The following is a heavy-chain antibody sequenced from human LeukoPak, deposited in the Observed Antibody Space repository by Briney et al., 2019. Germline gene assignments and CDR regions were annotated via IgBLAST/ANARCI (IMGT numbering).Heavy chain of an antibody. V-gene: IGHV3-23*01. CDR1: GFTFSSYA. CDR2: ISGSGGST. J-gene: IGHJ3*02. D-gene: IGHD5-24*01. Sequence: GGSLRLSCAASGFTFSSYAMSWVRQAPGKGLERVSAISGSGGSTFYADSVKGRFTISRDNSKNTLYLRMNSLRAEDTTVYYCAKDRRDGYTADAFDIWGQGTMVTVSS. CDR3: AKDRRDGYTADAFDI.